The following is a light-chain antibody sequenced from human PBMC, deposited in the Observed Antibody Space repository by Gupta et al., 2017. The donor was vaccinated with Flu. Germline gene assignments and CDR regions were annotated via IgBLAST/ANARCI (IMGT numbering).Light chain of an antibody. CDR3: QGRINGPLMFT. V-gene: IGKV3-11*01. Sequence: ILTLSPGERATLACQASHTFIRYLAWYETKLVQAPVLLISDASNRAKGSTDKCSGSGVGTDGHLTVDAGDPEGFAVYYCQGRINGPLMFTFGQGTKLEIK. J-gene: IGKJ2*01. CDR2: DAS. CDR1: HTFIRY.